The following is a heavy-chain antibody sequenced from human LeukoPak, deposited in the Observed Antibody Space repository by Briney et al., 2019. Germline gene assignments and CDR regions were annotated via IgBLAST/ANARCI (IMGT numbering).Heavy chain of an antibody. CDR2: ISSSAGTI. D-gene: IGHD1-14*01. J-gene: IGHJ3*02. CDR1: GFTFSDYY. V-gene: IGHV3-11*04. CDR3: ARDRNDAFDI. Sequence: GGSLRLSCAASGFTFSDYYMSWIRPAPGKGLEWISYISSSAGTIYYADSVKGRLTISRDNAKNSLYLQMNSLRVEDTAVYYCARDRNDAFDIWGQGTMVTVSS.